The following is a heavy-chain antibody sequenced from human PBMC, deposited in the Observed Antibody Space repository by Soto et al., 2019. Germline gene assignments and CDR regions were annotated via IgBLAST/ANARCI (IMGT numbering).Heavy chain of an antibody. CDR1: GGTFSSYA. Sequence: QVQLVQSGAEVKKPGSSVKVSCKASGGTFSSYAISWVRQAPGQGLEWMGGIIPIFGTANYAQKFQGRVTITADESTSTAYMELSSLRSEDTAVYYCAREIVVVTATQFVYYYYGMDVWGQGTTVTVSS. V-gene: IGHV1-69*01. D-gene: IGHD2-21*02. CDR2: IIPIFGTA. J-gene: IGHJ6*02. CDR3: AREIVVVTATQFVYYYYGMDV.